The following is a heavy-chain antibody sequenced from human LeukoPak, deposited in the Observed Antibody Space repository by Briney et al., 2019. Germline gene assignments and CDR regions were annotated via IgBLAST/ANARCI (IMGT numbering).Heavy chain of an antibody. J-gene: IGHJ4*02. Sequence: ASVKVSCKVSGYTLTELSMHWVRQAPGKGLEWMGGFDPEDGETIYAQKFQGRVTMTTDTSTSTAYMELRSLRSDDTAVYYCARDPPQLPLDYWGQGTLVTVSS. CDR2: FDPEDGET. D-gene: IGHD2-2*01. V-gene: IGHV1-24*01. CDR1: GYTLTELS. CDR3: ARDPPQLPLDY.